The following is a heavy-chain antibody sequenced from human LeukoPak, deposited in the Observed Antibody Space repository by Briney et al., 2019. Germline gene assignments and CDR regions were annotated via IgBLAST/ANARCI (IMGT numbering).Heavy chain of an antibody. CDR1: GYTFTSYG. J-gene: IGHJ4*02. D-gene: IGHD2-2*01. CDR2: ISSYNGNT. V-gene: IGHV1-18*01. CDR3: ATLFPPEYLLLY. Sequence: ASVKVSCKASGYTFTSYGISWVRQAPGQGLEWMGWISSYNGNTNYAQKLQGRATMTTDTSTSTAYMELRSLRSDDTAVYYCATLFPPEYLLLYWGQGTLVTVSS.